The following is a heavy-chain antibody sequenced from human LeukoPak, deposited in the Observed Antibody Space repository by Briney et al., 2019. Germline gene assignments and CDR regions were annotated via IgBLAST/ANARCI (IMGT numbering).Heavy chain of an antibody. CDR3: ARGSRGNFDY. V-gene: IGHV1-69*06. CDR2: IIPIFGTA. CDR1: GGTFSSYA. D-gene: IGHD3-10*01. Sequence: SVKVSCKASGGTFSSYAISWVRQAPGQGLEWTGRIIPIFGTANYAQKFQGRVTITADKSTSTAYMELSSLRSEDTAVYYCARGSRGNFDYWGQGTLVTVSS. J-gene: IGHJ4*02.